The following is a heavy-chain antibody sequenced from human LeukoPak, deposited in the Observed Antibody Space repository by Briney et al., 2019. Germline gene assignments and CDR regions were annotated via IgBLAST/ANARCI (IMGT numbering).Heavy chain of an antibody. D-gene: IGHD3-22*01. CDR3: ARAHKHYDSSGYYPPLFDY. V-gene: IGHV4-30-4*01. J-gene: IGHJ4*02. CDR2: IYYSGST. Sequence: SETLSLTCTVSGGSISSGDYYWSWIRQPPGKGLEWIGYIYYSGSTYYNPSLKSRVTISVDTSKNQFSLKLSSVTAADTAVYYCARAHKHYDSSGYYPPLFDYWGQGTLVTVSS. CDR1: GGSISSGDYY.